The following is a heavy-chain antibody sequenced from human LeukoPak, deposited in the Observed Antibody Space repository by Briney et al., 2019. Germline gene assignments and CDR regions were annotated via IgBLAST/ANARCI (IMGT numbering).Heavy chain of an antibody. CDR1: GGSISSHY. D-gene: IGHD5-18*01. V-gene: IGHV4-59*11. Sequence: SETLSLTCTVSGGSISSHYWTWVRLPPGKGLEWIGYIYYTGATNYNPTLKSRVTISLGTSNNQFSLKLSSVTAADAAMYYCARAGYSYGTGYYFDYWGQGALVTVTS. J-gene: IGHJ4*02. CDR2: IYYTGAT. CDR3: ARAGYSYGTGYYFDY.